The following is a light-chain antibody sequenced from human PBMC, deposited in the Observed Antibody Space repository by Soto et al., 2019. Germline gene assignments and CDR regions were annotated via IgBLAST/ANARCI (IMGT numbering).Light chain of an antibody. CDR1: SSNIGAGYD. V-gene: IGLV1-40*01. Sequence: SVLTQAPSVSGAPGQRVTISCTGSSSNIGAGYDVQWYQHPPGTAPKLLIHGNTNRPSGVPDRFSGSKSGTSASLAITALQAEDEGDYYCQSYDTTLSSWVFGGGTKVTVL. CDR2: GNT. J-gene: IGLJ3*02. CDR3: QSYDTTLSSWV.